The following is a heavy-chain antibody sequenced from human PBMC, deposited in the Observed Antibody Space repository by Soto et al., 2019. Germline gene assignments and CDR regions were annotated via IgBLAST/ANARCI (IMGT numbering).Heavy chain of an antibody. J-gene: IGHJ4*02. Sequence: PGGSLRLSCAASGFTFSSYEMNWVRQAPGKGLEWVSYISSSGSTIYYADSVKGRFTISRDNAKNSLYLQMNSLRAEDTAVYYCARASGNQYYFDYWGQGTLVTVSS. CDR1: GFTFSSYE. D-gene: IGHD2-15*01. CDR2: ISSSGSTI. V-gene: IGHV3-48*03. CDR3: ARASGNQYYFDY.